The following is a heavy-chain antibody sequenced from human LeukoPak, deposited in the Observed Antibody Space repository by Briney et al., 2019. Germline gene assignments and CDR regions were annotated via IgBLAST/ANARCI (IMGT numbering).Heavy chain of an antibody. CDR3: ARDRGSWSYGGFDY. CDR1: GFTFRTYG. Sequence: GGSLRLSCASSGFTFRTYGMHWVRQAPGKGLEWVTFIGYDGTKTDYIDSVKGRFTISRDNSKNTLYLQMNSLRIEDTALYYCARDRGSWSYGGFDYWGQGILVTVSS. CDR2: IGYDGTKT. J-gene: IGHJ4*02. V-gene: IGHV3-30*02. D-gene: IGHD1-26*01.